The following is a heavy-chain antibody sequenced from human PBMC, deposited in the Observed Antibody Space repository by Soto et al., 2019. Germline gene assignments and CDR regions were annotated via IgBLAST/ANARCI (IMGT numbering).Heavy chain of an antibody. V-gene: IGHV3-13*01. J-gene: IGHJ3*02. D-gene: IGHD6-6*01. Sequence: EVQLVESGGGLVQPGGSLRLSCAASGFTFSAYGMHWVRQPTGKGLQWVSSIGRAGDTYYPGSVKGRFTMSRENAKSSLYLQMNSPRPGDTAVYYSARGGSSSSIGDAFDIWGQGTMVTVSP. CDR1: GFTFSAYG. CDR2: IGRAGDT. CDR3: ARGGSSSSIGDAFDI.